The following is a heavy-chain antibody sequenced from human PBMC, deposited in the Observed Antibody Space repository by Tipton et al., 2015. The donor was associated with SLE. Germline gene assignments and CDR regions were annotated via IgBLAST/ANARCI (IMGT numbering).Heavy chain of an antibody. V-gene: IGHV4-39*07. Sequence: TLSLTCNVPGYSIISSSYYWGWIRQPPGKGLEWVANIDYYGTTYYNPALENRLNILVDTSKNIFSLKLTSVTAADTAVYYCARQGPLRMAPGDYFEYWGQGLLVIVSA. CDR3: ARQGPLRMAPGDYFEY. CDR1: GYSIISSSYY. D-gene: IGHD5-24*01. J-gene: IGHJ4*02. CDR2: IDYYGTT.